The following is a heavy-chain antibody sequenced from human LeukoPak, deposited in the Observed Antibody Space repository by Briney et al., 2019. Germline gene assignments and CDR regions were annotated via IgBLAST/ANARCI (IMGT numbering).Heavy chain of an antibody. J-gene: IGHJ3*02. D-gene: IGHD2-15*01. CDR1: GFTFSSYS. Sequence: GRSLRLSYAASGFTFSSYSMNWVRQAPGKGLEWVSYISSGSGSSIYYADSVKGRFSISRDNAKNSLYLQMNSLRDEDTAVYHCARDDSWAFDIWGQGAMVTVSS. CDR3: ARDDSWAFDI. CDR2: ISSGSGSSI. V-gene: IGHV3-48*02.